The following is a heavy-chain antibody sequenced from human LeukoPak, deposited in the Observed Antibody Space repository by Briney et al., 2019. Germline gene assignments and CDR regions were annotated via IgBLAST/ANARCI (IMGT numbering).Heavy chain of an antibody. J-gene: IGHJ4*02. Sequence: SETLSLTCTISDGSVSSGTYYGGCIRESPGKGLECSGSIHYSGSSYYNASLKSRAALFVDTSRDQVSMDLSYVTAAHTALYYCVRHISPHTGYFASCGQGTLLTVSS. D-gene: IGHD4-17*01. CDR2: IHYSGSS. V-gene: IGHV4-39*01. CDR3: VRHISPHTGYFAS. CDR1: DGSVSSGTYY.